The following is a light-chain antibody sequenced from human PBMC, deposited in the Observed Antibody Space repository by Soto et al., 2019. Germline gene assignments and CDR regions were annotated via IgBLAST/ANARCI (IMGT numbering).Light chain of an antibody. J-gene: IGKJ2*01. Sequence: EIVLTQSPATLSLSPGERATLSCRASQSVSSYLAWYQQKPGQAPSLLIYDASKRATGIPARFSGSGSGTDFTLTISSLVPVDFAVYYCQQRSNWQYTFGQGTKLEIK. CDR1: QSVSSY. CDR3: QQRSNWQYT. CDR2: DAS. V-gene: IGKV3-11*01.